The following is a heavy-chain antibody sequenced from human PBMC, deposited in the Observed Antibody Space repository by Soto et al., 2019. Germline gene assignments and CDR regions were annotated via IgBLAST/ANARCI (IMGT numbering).Heavy chain of an antibody. Sequence: EVQLVESGGGLVKPGGSLRLSCAASGFTFSSYSMNWVRQAPGKGLEWVSSISSSSSYISYADSVKGRFTISRDNAKNPLYLQMNSMRAGDTAVYYCARGRYCSSTGCSMHDAFDIWGQGTMVTVSS. CDR1: GFTFSSYS. D-gene: IGHD2-2*01. CDR3: ARGRYCSSTGCSMHDAFDI. J-gene: IGHJ3*02. V-gene: IGHV3-21*01. CDR2: ISSSSSYI.